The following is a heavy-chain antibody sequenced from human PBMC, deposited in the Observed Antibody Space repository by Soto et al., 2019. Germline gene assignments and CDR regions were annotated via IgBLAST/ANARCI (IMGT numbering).Heavy chain of an antibody. D-gene: IGHD2-2*02. J-gene: IGHJ5*02. CDR3: ARLLGYCSSTSCYSGNWFDP. CDR1: GGTFSSYT. CDR2: IIPILGIA. V-gene: IGHV1-69*02. Sequence: SVKVSCKASGGTFSSYTISWVRQAPGQGLEWMGRIIPILGIANYAQKFQGRVTITADKSTSTAYMELSSLRSEDTAVYYCARLLGYCSSTSCYSGNWFDPWGQGTLVTVSS.